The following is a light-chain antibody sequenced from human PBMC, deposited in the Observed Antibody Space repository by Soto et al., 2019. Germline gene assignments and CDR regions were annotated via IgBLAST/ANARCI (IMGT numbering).Light chain of an antibody. CDR3: QQLNSYPYT. V-gene: IGKV1-9*01. CDR1: QGISSY. Sequence: IQLTQSPSSLSASVGDRVTITCRASQGISSYLAWYQQKPGKAPKLLIYAASTLQGGVTSRFSGSGSGTDFTPTISSLQPEDFATYYCQQLNSYPYTFGQGTQLEIK. J-gene: IGKJ2*01. CDR2: AAS.